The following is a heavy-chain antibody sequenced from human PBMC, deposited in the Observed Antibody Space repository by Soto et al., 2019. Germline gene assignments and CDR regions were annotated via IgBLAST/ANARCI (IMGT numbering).Heavy chain of an antibody. J-gene: IGHJ6*01. CDR3: XXXXXXXXXXXXXXYXTMXV. Sequence: XLTCTVSGGSISSSSYYWGWIRQPPGKGLEWIGNVYYGGSTYYNPSLKSRVTISVETSKSQFSLKLSSVTAADTAVYXXXXXXXXXXXXXXXXYXTMXVXXXXTTVTVSX. CDR2: VYYGGST. V-gene: IGHV4-39*01. CDR1: GGSISSSSYY.